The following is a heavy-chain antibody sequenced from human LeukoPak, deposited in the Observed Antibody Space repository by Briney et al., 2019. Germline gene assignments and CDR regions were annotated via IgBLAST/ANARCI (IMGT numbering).Heavy chain of an antibody. D-gene: IGHD3-22*01. Sequence: SGPTLVKPTQTLTLICTFSGFSLSTSGGGVGWIRQPPGKALEWLAVIYWDDDKRYSPSLKNRLTITKDTSKNQVVLSVTNMDSVDTATSYVVHTGHYSDRNNANWYFDLWGRGTLVTVSS. CDR2: IYWDDDK. V-gene: IGHV2-5*02. CDR1: GFSLSTSGGG. CDR3: VHTGHYSDRNNANWYFDL. J-gene: IGHJ2*01.